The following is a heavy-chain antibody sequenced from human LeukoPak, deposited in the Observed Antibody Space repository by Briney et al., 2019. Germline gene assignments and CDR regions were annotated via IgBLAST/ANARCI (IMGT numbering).Heavy chain of an antibody. CDR3: AKEGVVRGVIITRDFDY. CDR2: ISYDGSNK. CDR1: GFTFSSYA. D-gene: IGHD3-10*01. Sequence: GGSLRLSCAASGFTFSSYAMHWVRQAPGKGLEWVAVISYDGSNKYYADSVKGRFTISRDNSKSTLYLQMNSLRAEDTAAYYCAKEGVVRGVIITRDFDYWGQGTLVTVSS. J-gene: IGHJ4*02. V-gene: IGHV3-30-3*02.